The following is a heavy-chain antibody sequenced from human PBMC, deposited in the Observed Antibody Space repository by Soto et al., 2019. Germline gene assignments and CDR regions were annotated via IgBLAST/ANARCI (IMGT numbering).Heavy chain of an antibody. Sequence: SLTCTVSGGSVSSGSYYWSWIRQPPGKGLEWIGYIYYSGSTNYNPSLKSRVTISVDTSKNQFSLKLSSVTAADTAVYYCARTELGYCSSTSCLNWFDPWGQGTLVTVSS. CDR3: ARTELGYCSSTSCLNWFDP. J-gene: IGHJ5*02. CDR1: GGSVSSGSYY. CDR2: IYYSGST. V-gene: IGHV4-61*01. D-gene: IGHD2-2*01.